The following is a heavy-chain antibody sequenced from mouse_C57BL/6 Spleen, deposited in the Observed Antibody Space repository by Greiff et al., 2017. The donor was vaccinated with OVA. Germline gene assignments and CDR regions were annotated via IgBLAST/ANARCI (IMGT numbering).Heavy chain of an antibody. Sequence: EVKVEESGGGLVKPGGSLKLSCAASGFTFSDYGMHWVRQAPEKGLEWVAYISSGSSTIYYADTVKGRFTISRDNAKNTLFLQMTSLRSEDTAMYYCARVYYGPYYAMDYWGQGTSVTVSS. D-gene: IGHD2-1*01. V-gene: IGHV5-17*01. CDR3: ARVYYGPYYAMDY. J-gene: IGHJ4*01. CDR1: GFTFSDYG. CDR2: ISSGSSTI.